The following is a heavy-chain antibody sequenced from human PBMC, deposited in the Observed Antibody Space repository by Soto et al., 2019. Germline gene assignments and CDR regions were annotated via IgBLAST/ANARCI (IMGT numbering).Heavy chain of an antibody. CDR3: AKNLYGSGSYYGYYFDY. D-gene: IGHD3-10*01. J-gene: IGHJ4*02. CDR1: GFTFSSYA. Sequence: GGSLRLSCAASGFTFSSYAMSWVRQAPGKGLEWVSAISGSGGSTYYADSVKGRFTISRDNSKNTLYLQMNSLRAEDTAVYYCAKNLYGSGSYYGYYFDYWGQGTLVTVSS. CDR2: ISGSGGST. V-gene: IGHV3-23*01.